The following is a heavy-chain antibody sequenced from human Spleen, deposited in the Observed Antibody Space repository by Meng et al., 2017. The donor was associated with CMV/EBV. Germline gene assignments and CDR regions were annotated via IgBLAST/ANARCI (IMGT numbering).Heavy chain of an antibody. D-gene: IGHD5-12*01. CDR1: GYTFTSYY. CDR2: IIAIFHTT. J-gene: IGHJ1*01. CDR3: AEAKGYSGYDFVE. Sequence: SVKVSCKASGYTFTSYYMHWVRQAPGQGLEWMGGIIAIFHTTNYAQKFQGRVTITMDEFPSTAFLELSGLRSEDTAVYYCAEAKGYSGYDFVEWGQGTLVTVSS. V-gene: IGHV1-69*05.